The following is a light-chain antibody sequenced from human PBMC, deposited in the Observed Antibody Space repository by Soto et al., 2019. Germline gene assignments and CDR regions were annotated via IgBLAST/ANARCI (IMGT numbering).Light chain of an antibody. Sequence: DIQMTQSLSYLSASVGDRVSISCRASQPISIYLAWYQQKPGMVPQLLIYSASTLQSGVPSRFSASGSGTNFTLTISSLQPGDVATDFCQKYNRVPFSFGPGTKVDLK. J-gene: IGKJ3*01. V-gene: IGKV1-27*01. CDR2: SAS. CDR3: QKYNRVPFS. CDR1: QPISIY.